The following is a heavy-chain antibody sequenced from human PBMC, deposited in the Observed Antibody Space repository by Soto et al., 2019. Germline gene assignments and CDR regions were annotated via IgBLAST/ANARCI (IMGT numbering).Heavy chain of an antibody. D-gene: IGHD1-1*01. Sequence: GGSLRLSCAASGFTFSSYTVNWVRRAPGKGLEWISYISNDGRSTYYANSVKGRFTISRDNGRDSLFLQMSSLKDEDTAVYYCARGNWYKIDYRGQGTLVTVSS. CDR3: ARGNWYKIDY. CDR1: GFTFSSYT. V-gene: IGHV3-48*02. CDR2: ISNDGRST. J-gene: IGHJ4*02.